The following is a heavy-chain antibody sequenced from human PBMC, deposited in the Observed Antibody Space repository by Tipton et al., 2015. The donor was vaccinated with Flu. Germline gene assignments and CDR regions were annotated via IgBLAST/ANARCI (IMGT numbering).Heavy chain of an antibody. J-gene: IGHJ3*02. V-gene: IGHV3-23*01. Sequence: SLRLSCVASGFTFSNYAMIWVRQAPGKGPQWVSVISGNGGSTYYADSVKGRYTISRDNSKNTLYLQMNNLRAEDTAVYYCAKGASIGQPHDAFDMWGQGTMVTVSS. CDR2: ISGNGGST. D-gene: IGHD3-22*01. CDR3: AKGASIGQPHDAFDM. CDR1: GFTFSNYA.